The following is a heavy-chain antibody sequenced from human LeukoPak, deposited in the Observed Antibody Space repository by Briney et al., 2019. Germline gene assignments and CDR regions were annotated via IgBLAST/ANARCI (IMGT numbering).Heavy chain of an antibody. V-gene: IGHV3-9*01. CDR3: ARSRTDAFDI. J-gene: IGHJ3*02. D-gene: IGHD1-14*01. CDR1: GFTFDDYA. Sequence: GGSLRLSCAASGFTFDDYAMHWVRQAPGKGLEWVSGISWNSGSIGYADSVKGRFTISRDNAKNSLYLQMNSLRAEDTALYYCARSRTDAFDIWGQGTMVTVSS. CDR2: ISWNSGSI.